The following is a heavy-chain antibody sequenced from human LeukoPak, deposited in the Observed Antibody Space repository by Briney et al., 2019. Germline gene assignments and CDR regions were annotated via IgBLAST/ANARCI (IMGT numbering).Heavy chain of an antibody. Sequence: GASVKVSCKASGYTFTSYGISWVRQAPGQGLEWMGWISAYNGNTNYAQKLQGRVTMTTDTSTSTAYMELRSLRSDDTAVYYCARAVYDILTGGLSAFYYYYYMDVWGKGTTVTISS. J-gene: IGHJ6*03. D-gene: IGHD3-9*01. V-gene: IGHV1-18*01. CDR1: GYTFTSYG. CDR2: ISAYNGNT. CDR3: ARAVYDILTGGLSAFYYYYYMDV.